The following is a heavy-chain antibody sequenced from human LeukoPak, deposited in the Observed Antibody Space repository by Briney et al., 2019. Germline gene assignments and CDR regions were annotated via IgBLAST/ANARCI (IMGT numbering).Heavy chain of an antibody. CDR3: AGEPGIRNGMDV. CDR2: IYPGGDT. CDR1: GFTFSSYG. Sequence: GGSLRLSCAASGFTFSSYGMNWVRQAPGKGLEWVSVIYPGGDTYYADSVEGRFTISRDTSKNTLFLLMNNLRAEDTAVYYCAGEPGIRNGMDVWGQGTTVTVSS. J-gene: IGHJ6*02. V-gene: IGHV3-53*01.